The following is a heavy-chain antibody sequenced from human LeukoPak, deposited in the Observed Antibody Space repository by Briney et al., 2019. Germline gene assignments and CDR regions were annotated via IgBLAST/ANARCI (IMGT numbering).Heavy chain of an antibody. CDR2: INHSGST. V-gene: IGHV4-34*01. CDR3: ARGGRSSSWYVYNWFDP. J-gene: IGHJ5*02. Sequence: SKTLSLTCAVYGGSLSGYYWSWIRQPPGKGLEWIGEINHSGSTNYNPSLKSRVTISVDTSKNQFSLKLSSVTAADTAVYYCARGGRSSSWYVYNWFDPWGQGTLVTVSS. D-gene: IGHD6-13*01. CDR1: GGSLSGYY.